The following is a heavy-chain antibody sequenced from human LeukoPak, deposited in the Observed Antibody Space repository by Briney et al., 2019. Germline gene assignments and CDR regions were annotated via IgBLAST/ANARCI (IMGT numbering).Heavy chain of an antibody. Sequence: GGSLRLSCAASGCTVSSRSMSWVRQAPGKGVEWVSYISSSSSYTNYAASVKGRFTISRDNAKNSLYLQMNSLRAEDTAVYYCARESAAVASRWFDPWGERTLVTVS. J-gene: IGHJ5*02. CDR2: ISSSSSYT. D-gene: IGHD6-19*01. CDR3: ARESAAVASRWFDP. V-gene: IGHV3-11*06. CDR1: GCTVSSRS.